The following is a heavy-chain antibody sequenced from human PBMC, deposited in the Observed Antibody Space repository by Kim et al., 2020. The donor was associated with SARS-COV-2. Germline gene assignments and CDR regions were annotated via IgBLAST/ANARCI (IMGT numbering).Heavy chain of an antibody. J-gene: IGHJ5*02. D-gene: IGHD3-22*01. CDR1: GGTFSSYA. CDR2: IIPILGIA. Sequence: SVKVSCKASGGTFSSYAISWVRQAPGQGLEWMGRIIPILGIANYAQKFQGRVTITADKSTSTAYMELSSLRSEDTAVYYCARGVSSGYYYSWFDPWGQGTLVTVSS. V-gene: IGHV1-69*04. CDR3: ARGVSSGYYYSWFDP.